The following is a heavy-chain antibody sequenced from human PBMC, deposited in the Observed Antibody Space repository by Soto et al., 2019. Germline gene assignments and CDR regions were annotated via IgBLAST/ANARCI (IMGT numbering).Heavy chain of an antibody. Sequence: PSETLSLTCTVSGGSISSGDYFWSWIRQHPGKGLEWIGYIHSSGSSYYNPSLKSRVNIALDTSKNQFSLKLNSVTAADTAVYYCARDTHIYFGLDYWGQGTLVTVSS. J-gene: IGHJ4*02. CDR3: ARDTHIYFGLDY. CDR1: GGSISSGDYF. CDR2: IHSSGSS. V-gene: IGHV4-31*03. D-gene: IGHD2-2*02.